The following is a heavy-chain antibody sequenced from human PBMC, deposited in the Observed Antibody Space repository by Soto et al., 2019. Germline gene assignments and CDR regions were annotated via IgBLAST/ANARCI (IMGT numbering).Heavy chain of an antibody. Sequence: GGSLRLSCAASGFTFNNLAMHWVRQAPGKGLEWVAFISYDGTYKYYADSVRGRFTVYRDNSKSTLFLQMNSLKFEDTAVYVCANEVDVAFSSLQYGMDVWGQGTTVTVSS. CDR3: ANEVDVAFSSLQYGMDV. CDR2: ISYDGTYK. V-gene: IGHV3-30*14. D-gene: IGHD5-12*01. CDR1: GFTFNNLA. J-gene: IGHJ6*02.